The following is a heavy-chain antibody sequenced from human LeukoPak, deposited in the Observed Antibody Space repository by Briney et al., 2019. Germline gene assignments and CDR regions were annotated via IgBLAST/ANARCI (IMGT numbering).Heavy chain of an antibody. CDR2: IWYDGSNK. D-gene: IGHD5-18*01. CDR1: GFTFSSYG. CDR3: ARDRSRQLGLFGY. V-gene: IGHV3-33*01. Sequence: GGSLRLSCAASGFTFSSYGMHWFRQAPGKGLEWVAVIWYDGSNKYYADSVKGRFTISRDNSKNTLYLQMNSLRAEDTAVYYCARDRSRQLGLFGYWGQGTLVTVSS. J-gene: IGHJ4*02.